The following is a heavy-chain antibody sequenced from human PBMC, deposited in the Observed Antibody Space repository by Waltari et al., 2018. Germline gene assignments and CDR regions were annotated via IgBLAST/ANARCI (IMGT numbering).Heavy chain of an antibody. J-gene: IGHJ5*02. CDR3: ARDYGSGSYYGWFDP. V-gene: IGHV3-30-3*01. CDR1: GFTFSSYA. Sequence: QVQLVESGGGVVQPGRSLRLSCAASGFTFSSYAMHWVRQAPGKGLEWVAVISYDGSNKYYADSVKGRFTISRDNSKNTLYLQMNSLRAEDTAVYYCARDYGSGSYYGWFDPWGQGTLVTVSS. D-gene: IGHD3-10*01. CDR2: ISYDGSNK.